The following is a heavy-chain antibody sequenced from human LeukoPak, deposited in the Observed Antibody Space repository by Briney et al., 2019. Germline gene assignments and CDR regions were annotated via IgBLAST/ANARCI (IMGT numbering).Heavy chain of an antibody. CDR3: ARAPDIVAAEYYFDY. D-gene: IGHD5-12*01. V-gene: IGHV3-33*01. Sequence: GRSLRLSCAASGFTFSSYGMHWVRQAPGKGLEWVAVIWYDGSNKYYADSVKGRFTISRDNSKNTLYLQMNSLRAEDTAVYYCARAPDIVAAEYYFDYWGQGTLVTVSS. J-gene: IGHJ4*02. CDR1: GFTFSSYG. CDR2: IWYDGSNK.